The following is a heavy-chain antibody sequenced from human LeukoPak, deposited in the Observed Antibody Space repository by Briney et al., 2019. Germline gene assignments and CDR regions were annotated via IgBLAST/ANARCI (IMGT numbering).Heavy chain of an antibody. J-gene: IGHJ4*02. CDR3: AREGDYGDGFDY. Sequence: GGSLRLSCAASGFTFDTYAMSWVRQAPGKGLEWVSSVSGSGVSTYSADSLKGRFTISRDNSKSTLYLQMNSLRAEDTAVYYCAREGDYGDGFDYWGQGTLVTISS. D-gene: IGHD4-17*01. CDR2: VSGSGVST. CDR1: GFTFDTYA. V-gene: IGHV3-23*01.